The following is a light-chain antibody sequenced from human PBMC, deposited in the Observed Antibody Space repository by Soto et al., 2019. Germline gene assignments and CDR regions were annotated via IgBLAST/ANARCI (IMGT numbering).Light chain of an antibody. CDR3: QQVKSSPFT. J-gene: IGKJ3*01. Sequence: DIQLTQSPSFLSASIGDRVTITCRASQGISNYLAWYQQKPGKAPKLLIFAASTLQSGVPSRFSGSGSGTEFTLTISSLQREDFSTYWCQQVKSSPFTFGPGTKVDIK. V-gene: IGKV1-9*01. CDR2: AAS. CDR1: QGISNY.